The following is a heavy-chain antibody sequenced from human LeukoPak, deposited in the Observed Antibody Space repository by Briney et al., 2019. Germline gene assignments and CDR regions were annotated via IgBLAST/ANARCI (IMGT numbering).Heavy chain of an antibody. CDR3: AKAPGSLVSIAARPYYFDY. D-gene: IGHD6-6*01. Sequence: GGSLRLSCAASGFIFSTHAMTWVRQAPGKGLEWVSIINNSGDGTYYADSVKGRFTISRDNSKNTLYLQMNSLRAEDTAVYYCAKAPGSLVSIAARPYYFDYWGQGTLVTVSS. V-gene: IGHV3-23*01. CDR2: INNSGDGT. CDR1: GFIFSTHA. J-gene: IGHJ4*02.